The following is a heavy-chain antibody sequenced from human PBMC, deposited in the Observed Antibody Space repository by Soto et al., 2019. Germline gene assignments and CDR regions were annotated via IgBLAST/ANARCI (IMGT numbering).Heavy chain of an antibody. CDR1: GGSFSAYY. J-gene: IGHJ4*02. V-gene: IGHV4-34*01. D-gene: IGHD6-13*01. CDR2: SNHGGIT. CDR3: ARGSSSSLDY. Sequence: ASETLSLTCAVYGGSFSAYYWTWIRQPPGKGPEWIGESNHGGITNYNPSLKSRVVISVDTPKKQFSLKLNSMTAADTAVYYCARGSSSSLDYWGQRTLVTVSS.